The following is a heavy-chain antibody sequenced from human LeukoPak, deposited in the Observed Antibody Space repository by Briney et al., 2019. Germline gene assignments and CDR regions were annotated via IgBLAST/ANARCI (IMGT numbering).Heavy chain of an antibody. J-gene: IGHJ5*02. Sequence: PSETLSLTCTVPGGSISSIYFYWAWIRQPPGKGLEWIGSIYYSGNTYYNPSLKSRVTISVDTSKNQFSLKLSSVTAADTAVYYCARDHLANLASRLFDPWGQGTLVTVSS. D-gene: IGHD3-3*01. CDR1: GGSISSIYFY. CDR3: ARDHLANLASRLFDP. V-gene: IGHV4-39*07. CDR2: IYYSGNT.